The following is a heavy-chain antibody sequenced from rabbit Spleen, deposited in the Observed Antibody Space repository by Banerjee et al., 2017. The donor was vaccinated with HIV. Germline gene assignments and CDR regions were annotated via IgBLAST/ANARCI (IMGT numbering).Heavy chain of an antibody. J-gene: IGHJ4*01. CDR3: ARDLPGVIGWNFGW. D-gene: IGHD1-1*01. Sequence: QHQMVESGGGLVQPEGSLTLTCTTSGFSFSSTYYICWVRQAPGKGLDWIGCIVTGRGDTYYANWAKGRFTSSESSSTTVTLQMTSLTAADTATYFCARDLPGVIGWNFGWWGPGTLVTVS. V-gene: IGHV1S45*01. CDR2: IVTGRGDT. CDR1: GFSFSSTYY.